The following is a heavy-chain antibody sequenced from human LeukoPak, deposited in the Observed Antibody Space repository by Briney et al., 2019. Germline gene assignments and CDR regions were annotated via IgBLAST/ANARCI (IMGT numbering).Heavy chain of an antibody. CDR3: AKDRSSGFGELLGAFDI. V-gene: IGHV3-9*03. CDR2: ISWNSGSI. J-gene: IGHJ3*02. D-gene: IGHD3-10*01. CDR1: GFTFDDYA. Sequence: QSGGSLRLSCAASGFTFDDYAMNWVRQAPGKGLEWVSGISWNSGSIGYADSVKGRFTISRDNAKNSLYLQMISLRAEDMALYYCAKDRSSGFGELLGAFDIWGQGTMVTVSS.